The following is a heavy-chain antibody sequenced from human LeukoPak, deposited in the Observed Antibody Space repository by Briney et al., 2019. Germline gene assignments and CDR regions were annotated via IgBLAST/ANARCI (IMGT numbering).Heavy chain of an antibody. CDR3: ASLSRRTVWFGELLPDY. CDR2: IYYSGST. V-gene: IGHV4-39*06. Sequence: SETLSLTCTVSGGSISSSSYYWGWIRQPPGKGLEWIGSIYYSGSTNYNPSLKSRVTISVDTSKNQFPLKLSSVTAADTAVYYCASLSRRTVWFGELLPDYWGQGTLVTVSS. D-gene: IGHD3-10*01. J-gene: IGHJ4*02. CDR1: GGSISSSSYY.